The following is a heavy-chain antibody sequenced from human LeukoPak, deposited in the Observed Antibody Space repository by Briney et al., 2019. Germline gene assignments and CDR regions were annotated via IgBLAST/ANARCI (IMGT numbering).Heavy chain of an antibody. CDR2: ISSSSTTI. D-gene: IGHD5-24*01. Sequence: GGSLRLSCAASGFTFSDYSMNWVRQAPGKGLEWVSYISSSSTTIFYADSVKGRFTISRDNAKNSLFLQMNGLRDEDTALYYCAGEGRDGYNSGENDYWGQGTLVTVSS. V-gene: IGHV3-48*02. CDR3: AGEGRDGYNSGENDY. J-gene: IGHJ4*02. CDR1: GFTFSDYS.